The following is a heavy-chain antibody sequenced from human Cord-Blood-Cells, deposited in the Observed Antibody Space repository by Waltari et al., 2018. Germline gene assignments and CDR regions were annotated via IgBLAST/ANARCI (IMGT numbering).Heavy chain of an antibody. CDR3: PRLSGNYYGMDV. D-gene: IGHD3-10*01. V-gene: IGHV4-39*01. Sequence: QLQLQESGPGLVKPSETLSPTCTVSGGSISSSSYYWGWIRQPPGKGLAWIGRIYYSGSTYYNPSLNRRLTISVDTSKNHFALMLISVTAADTAVYYCPRLSGNYYGMDVWGQGTTVTVSS. CDR2: IYYSGST. CDR1: GGSISSSSYY. J-gene: IGHJ6*02.